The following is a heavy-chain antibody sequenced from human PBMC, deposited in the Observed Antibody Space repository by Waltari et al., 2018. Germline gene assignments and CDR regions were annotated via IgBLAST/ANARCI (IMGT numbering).Heavy chain of an antibody. J-gene: IGHJ6*02. V-gene: IGHV4-59*01. D-gene: IGHD6-6*01. Sequence: QVQLQESGPGLVKPSETLSLTCSVSGGSISSYYWSWIRQPPGKGLEWIGYIHYSGVTNGNPSLMSRVIISVDTSNNQFSLNLRSLTAADTAVYCCARDVSYSSFRYAMDVWGQGTTVTVSS. CDR2: IHYSGVT. CDR1: GGSISSYY. CDR3: ARDVSYSSFRYAMDV.